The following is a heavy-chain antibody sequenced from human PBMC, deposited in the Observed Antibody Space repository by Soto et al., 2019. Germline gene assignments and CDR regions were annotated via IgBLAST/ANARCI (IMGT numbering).Heavy chain of an antibody. J-gene: IGHJ4*02. Sequence: QVQLVQSGAEVKKPGSSVRVSCKASGGTLNSYTISWVRQAPGQGLEWMGGIIPVFGTTDYAQKFQGRVNITADQATGTAYLDLFRLRSEDTAIYYCSISNLYGRGDVWGQGTLVTVAS. V-gene: IGHV1-69*01. D-gene: IGHD3-16*01. CDR1: GGTLNSYT. CDR3: SISNLYGRGDV. CDR2: IIPVFGTT.